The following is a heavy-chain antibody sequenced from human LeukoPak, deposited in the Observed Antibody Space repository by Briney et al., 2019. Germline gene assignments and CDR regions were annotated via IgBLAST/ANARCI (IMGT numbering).Heavy chain of an antibody. CDR2: IDEDGSDK. CDR3: ARYSGSYLLDY. CDR1: GFTFSDYW. Sequence: GGSLRLSCAGSGFTFSDYWMTWVRQTPGKGLEWVANIDEDGSDKYYVDSVKGRFTISRDNAENSLFLQMNSLRAEDTAVYYCARYSGSYLLDYWGQGTLVTVSS. J-gene: IGHJ4*02. V-gene: IGHV3-7*01. D-gene: IGHD1-26*01.